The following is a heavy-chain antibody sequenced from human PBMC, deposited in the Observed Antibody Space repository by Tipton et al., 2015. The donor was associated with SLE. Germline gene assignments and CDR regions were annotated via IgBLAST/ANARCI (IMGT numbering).Heavy chain of an antibody. V-gene: IGHV4-59*12. J-gene: IGHJ4*02. Sequence: TLSLTCTVSGGSISSYYWSWIRQPPGKGLEWIGYIYYSGSTNYNPSLKSRVTISVDTSKNQFSLKVSSVTAADTAVYYCARKIEAVVKHYFDYWGQGPLVAVSS. CDR2: IYYSGST. CDR3: ARKIEAVVKHYFDY. CDR1: GGSISSYY.